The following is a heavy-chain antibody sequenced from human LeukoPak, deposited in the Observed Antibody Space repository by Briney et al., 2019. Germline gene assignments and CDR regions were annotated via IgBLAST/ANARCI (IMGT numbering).Heavy chain of an antibody. CDR1: GFTFSYYW. Sequence: GGSLRLSCAASGFTFSYYWMTWVRQAPGKGLEWVSSVSSSSSYIFYADSVKGRFTISRDNAKNSLYLQMNSLTAEDTAVYYCARTAGDYAPNSDYWGQGTLVTVSS. D-gene: IGHD4-17*01. CDR2: VSSSSSYI. J-gene: IGHJ4*02. CDR3: ARTAGDYAPNSDY. V-gene: IGHV3-21*01.